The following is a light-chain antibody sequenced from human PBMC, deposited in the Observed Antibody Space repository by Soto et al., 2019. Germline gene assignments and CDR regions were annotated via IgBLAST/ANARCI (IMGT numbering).Light chain of an antibody. J-gene: IGKJ3*01. CDR3: QQYSSSPPEFT. CDR1: QSISSNY. CDR2: GAS. Sequence: EMVLTQSPGTLPLSPGERATLSCRACQSISSNYLDWYKQRPVQAPRLLIFGASYRATGIPDRFSGSGSGTDFTLTISRLEPEDFAVYYCQQYSSSPPEFTFGPGTRVVSK. V-gene: IGKV3-20*01.